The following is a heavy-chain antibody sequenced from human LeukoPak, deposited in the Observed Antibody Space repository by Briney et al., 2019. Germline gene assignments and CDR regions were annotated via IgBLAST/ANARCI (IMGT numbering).Heavy chain of an antibody. CDR1: GFTFSSYD. CDR3: ASGSITMVRGVPPYFDY. D-gene: IGHD3-10*01. V-gene: IGHV3-23*01. CDR2: ISPRGDIK. Sequence: GGSLRLSCAASGFTFSSYDMNWVRQAPGKGLEWVSGISPRGDIKYYADSVKGQFTISRDNAKNSLYLQMNSLRAEDTAVYYCASGSITMVRGVPPYFDYWGQGTLVTVSS. J-gene: IGHJ4*02.